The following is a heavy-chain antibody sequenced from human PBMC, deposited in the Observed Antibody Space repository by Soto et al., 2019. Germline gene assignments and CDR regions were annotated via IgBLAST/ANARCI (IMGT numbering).Heavy chain of an antibody. CDR3: ARHLSGIAVAGPPLADYYYGMDV. Sequence: GESLKISCKGSGYSSTRYWIGWVLQMPGKGLEWMGIIYPGDSDTRYSPSFQGQVTISADKSISTAYLQWSSLKASDTAMYYCARHLSGIAVAGPPLADYYYGMDVWGQGTTVTVSS. D-gene: IGHD6-19*01. J-gene: IGHJ6*02. CDR2: IYPGDSDT. V-gene: IGHV5-51*01. CDR1: GYSSTRYW.